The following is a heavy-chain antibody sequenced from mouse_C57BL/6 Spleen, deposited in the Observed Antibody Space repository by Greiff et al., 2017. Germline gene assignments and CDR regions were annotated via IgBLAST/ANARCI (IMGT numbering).Heavy chain of an antibody. J-gene: IGHJ3*01. CDR2: INPNNGGT. V-gene: IGHV1-18*01. Sequence: EVQLQESGPELVKPGASVKIPCKASGYTFTDYNMDWVKQSHGKSLEWIGDINPNNGGTIYNQKFKGKATLTVDKSSSTAYMELRSLTSEDTAVYYCAKPAQAPFAYWGQGTLVTVSA. CDR3: AKPAQAPFAY. D-gene: IGHD3-2*02. CDR1: GYTFTDYN.